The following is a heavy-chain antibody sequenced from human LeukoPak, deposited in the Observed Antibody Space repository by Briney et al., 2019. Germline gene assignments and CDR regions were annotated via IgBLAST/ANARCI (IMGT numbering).Heavy chain of an antibody. Sequence: ASVKVTCKASGYTFTSYDINWVRQATGQGLEWMGWMNPNSGSTGYAQKFQGRATITRNTSISTAYMELSGLRSEDTAVYYCARGRSTGYPYYFEYWGQGTLGTVSS. J-gene: IGHJ4*02. D-gene: IGHD5-12*01. V-gene: IGHV1-8*03. CDR1: GYTFTSYD. CDR2: MNPNSGST. CDR3: ARGRSTGYPYYFEY.